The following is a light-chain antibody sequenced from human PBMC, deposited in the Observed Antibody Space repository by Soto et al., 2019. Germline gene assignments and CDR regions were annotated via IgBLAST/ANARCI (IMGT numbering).Light chain of an antibody. CDR2: EVT. CDR1: SSDVGGYNY. J-gene: IGLJ1*01. V-gene: IGLV2-8*01. CDR3: SSYAGSNNLKV. Sequence: QSALTQPPSASGSPGQSVTISCTGTSSDVGGYNYVSWYQQHPGKAPKLMIYEVTKRPSGVPDHFSGSKSGNTASLTVSGLQAEDEADYYCSSYAGSNNLKVFGTGTKLTVL.